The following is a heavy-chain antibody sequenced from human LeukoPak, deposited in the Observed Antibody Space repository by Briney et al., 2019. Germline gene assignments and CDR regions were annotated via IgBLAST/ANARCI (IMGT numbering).Heavy chain of an antibody. J-gene: IGHJ4*02. CDR2: IYTSGST. CDR3: ARRAFLVGASSHFDY. D-gene: IGHD1-26*01. V-gene: IGHV4-61*02. CDR1: GGSISSGTYY. Sequence: NPSETLSLTCTVSGGSISSGTYYWSWIRQPAGKGLEWIGRIYTSGSTNYNPSLKSRVTISVDTSKNQFSLKLSSVTAADTAVYYCARRAFLVGASSHFDYWGQGTLVTVSS.